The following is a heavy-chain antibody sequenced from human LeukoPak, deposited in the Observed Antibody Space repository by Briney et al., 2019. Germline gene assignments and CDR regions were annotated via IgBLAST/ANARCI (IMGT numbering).Heavy chain of an antibody. D-gene: IGHD2-15*01. Sequence: PSETLSLTCTVSGGSISSYYWSWTRQPPGKGLEWIGYIYYSGSTNYNPSLKSRVTISVDTSKNQFSLKLSSVTAADTAVYYCARGPIVVVVAATAFDIWGQGTMVTVSS. CDR1: GGSISSYY. J-gene: IGHJ3*02. CDR2: IYYSGST. V-gene: IGHV4-59*01. CDR3: ARGPIVVVVAATAFDI.